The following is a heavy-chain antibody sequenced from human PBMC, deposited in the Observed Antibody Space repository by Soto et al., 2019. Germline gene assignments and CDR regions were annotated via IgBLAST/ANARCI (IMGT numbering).Heavy chain of an antibody. CDR1: GASVSSTSYY. D-gene: IGHD3-10*02. V-gene: IGHV4-39*01. J-gene: IGHJ5*02. CDR3: VRHSHMLNNWFDP. Sequence: SETLSLTCSVSGASVSSTSYYWGWIRQPPGMGLQWIGSLHYSGSIDYSPPLKGRVSMSLDTSKNQVSLRLSSVTVADTAVYYCVRHSHMLNNWFDPWGQGTLVTVSS. CDR2: LHYSGSI.